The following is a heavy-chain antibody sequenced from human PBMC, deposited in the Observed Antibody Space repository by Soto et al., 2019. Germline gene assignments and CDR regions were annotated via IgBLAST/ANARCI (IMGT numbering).Heavy chain of an antibody. Sequence: PGGSLRLSCTASGFTFGDYAMSWFRQAPGKGLEWVGFIRSKAYGGTTEYAASVKGRFTISRDDSKSIAYLQMNSLKTEDTAVYYCTREDSSGWYRIVSYYGMDVWGQGTTVTVSS. J-gene: IGHJ6*02. CDR2: IRSKAYGGTT. D-gene: IGHD6-19*01. CDR1: GFTFGDYA. V-gene: IGHV3-49*03. CDR3: TREDSSGWYRIVSYYGMDV.